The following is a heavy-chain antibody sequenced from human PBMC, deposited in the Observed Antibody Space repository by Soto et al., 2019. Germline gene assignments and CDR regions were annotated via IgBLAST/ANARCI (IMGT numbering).Heavy chain of an antibody. CDR1: GFTFSSYW. CDR2: INSDGSST. CDR3: AREFSFGSGHYGMDV. Sequence: EVQLVESGGGLVQPGGSLRLSCAASGFTFSSYWMHWVRQAPGKGLVWVSRINSDGSSTSYADSVKGRFTISRNNAKNTLYLQMNSLRAEGTAVYYCAREFSFGSGHYGMDVWGQGTTVTVSS. D-gene: IGHD3-10*01. V-gene: IGHV3-74*01. J-gene: IGHJ6*02.